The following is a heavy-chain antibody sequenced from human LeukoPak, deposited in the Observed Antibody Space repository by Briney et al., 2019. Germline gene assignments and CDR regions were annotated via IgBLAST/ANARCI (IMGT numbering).Heavy chain of an antibody. J-gene: IGHJ4*02. D-gene: IGHD6-19*01. CDR2: INHSGST. CDR1: GGSFSGYY. Sequence: SETLSLTCAVYGGSFSGYYWSWIRQPPGKGLEWIGEINHSGSTNYNPSLKSRVTISVDTSKDQFSLKLSSVTAADTAVYYCARRIAVAGDFDYWGQGTLVTVSS. V-gene: IGHV4-34*01. CDR3: ARRIAVAGDFDY.